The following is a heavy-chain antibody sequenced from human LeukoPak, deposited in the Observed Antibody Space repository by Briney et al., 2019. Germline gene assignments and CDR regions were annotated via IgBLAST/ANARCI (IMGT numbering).Heavy chain of an antibody. CDR2: IYYSGST. D-gene: IGHD3-22*01. J-gene: IGHJ3*02. V-gene: IGHV4-59*08. Sequence: PSETLSLTCTVSGGSISSYYWSWIRQPPGKGLEWIGYIYYSGSTNFNPSLKSRVTISVDTSKNQFSLKLSSVTAADTAVYYCARHPGYDSSGYYYGAFDIWGQGTMVTVSS. CDR3: ARHPGYDSSGYYYGAFDI. CDR1: GGSISSYY.